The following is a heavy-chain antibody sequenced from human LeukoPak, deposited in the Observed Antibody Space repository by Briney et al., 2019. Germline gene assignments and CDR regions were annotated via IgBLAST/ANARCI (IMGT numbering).Heavy chain of an antibody. J-gene: IGHJ5*02. V-gene: IGHV4-31*03. CDR2: IHYSGST. Sequence: PSQTLSLTCTVSGGSISSGGYYWSWIRQHPGKGLEWIGYIHYSGSTYYNPSLKSRVTILVDTSKNHFSLKLSSVTAADTAVYYCARSIKEENWFDPWGQGTLVTVSS. D-gene: IGHD3-10*01. CDR1: GGSISSGGYY. CDR3: ARSIKEENWFDP.